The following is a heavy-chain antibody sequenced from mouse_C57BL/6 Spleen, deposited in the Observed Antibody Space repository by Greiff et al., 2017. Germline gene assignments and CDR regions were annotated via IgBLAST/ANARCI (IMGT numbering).Heavy chain of an antibody. Sequence: QVPLQQSGPELLKPGASVKISCKASGYAFSSSWMNWVKQRPGKGLERIGRTYPGDGDTNYYGTFKGKATLTADKSSSTAYMQLGSLTSEDSAVYFCARQLRLLRNAMDYWGQGTSVTVSS. CDR2: TYPGDGDT. D-gene: IGHD3-2*02. V-gene: IGHV1-82*01. J-gene: IGHJ4*01. CDR3: ARQLRLLRNAMDY. CDR1: GYAFSSSW.